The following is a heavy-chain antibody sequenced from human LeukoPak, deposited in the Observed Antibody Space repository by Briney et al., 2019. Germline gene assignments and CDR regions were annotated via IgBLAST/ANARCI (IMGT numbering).Heavy chain of an antibody. V-gene: IGHV1-69*04. J-gene: IGHJ4*02. CDR2: IIPILGIA. CDR1: GGTFSSYA. Sequence: GASVKVSCKASGGTFSSYAISWVRQAPGQGLEWMGRIIPILGIANYAQKFQGRVTITADKSTSTAYMELSSLRSDDTAFYYCARDATGVSSPTYDYWGQGTLVTVSS. D-gene: IGHD6-6*01. CDR3: ARDATGVSSPTYDY.